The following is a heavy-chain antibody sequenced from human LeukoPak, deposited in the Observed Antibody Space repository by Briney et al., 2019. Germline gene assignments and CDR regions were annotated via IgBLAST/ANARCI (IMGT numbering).Heavy chain of an antibody. J-gene: IGHJ4*02. CDR1: GFTFSSYA. CDR2: ISYDGSNK. V-gene: IGHV3-30-3*01. CDR3: ARGHYDFWSGYSVTGQGYFDY. D-gene: IGHD3-3*01. Sequence: PGGSLRLSCAASGFTFSSYAMHWVRQAPGKGLEWVAVISYDGSNKYYADSVKGRFTISRDNSKNTLYLQMNSLRAEDTAVYYCARGHYDFWSGYSVTGQGYFDYWGQGTLVTVSS.